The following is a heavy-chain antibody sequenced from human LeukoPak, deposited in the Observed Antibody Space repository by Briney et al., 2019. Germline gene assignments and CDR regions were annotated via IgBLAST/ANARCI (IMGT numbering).Heavy chain of an antibody. CDR2: INQDESAR. J-gene: IGHJ4*01. D-gene: IGHD5-24*01. CDR1: RFIFRRYW. V-gene: IGHV3-7*01. CDR3: AKLLRDVTIYDF. Sequence: PGGSLRLSCAASRFIFRRYWMSWVRQAPGKGLEWVASINQDESARMYVDSVKGRFTISRDNAKNSLFLQMNFLRAEDTAFYYCAKLLRDVTIYDFWGHGALVTVSS.